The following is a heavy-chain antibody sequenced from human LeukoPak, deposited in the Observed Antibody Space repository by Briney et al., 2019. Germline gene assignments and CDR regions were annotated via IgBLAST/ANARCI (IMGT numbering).Heavy chain of an antibody. Sequence: GGSLGLSCAASGFTFSSYSMNWVRQAPGKGLEWVSFISSSSDYIYYADSLKGRFTISRDNAKNSLYLQMNSLRADDTAVYYCASGGTYVLDYWGQGTLVTVSA. CDR1: GFTFSSYS. D-gene: IGHD3-16*01. J-gene: IGHJ4*02. CDR2: ISSSSDYI. V-gene: IGHV3-21*01. CDR3: ASGGTYVLDY.